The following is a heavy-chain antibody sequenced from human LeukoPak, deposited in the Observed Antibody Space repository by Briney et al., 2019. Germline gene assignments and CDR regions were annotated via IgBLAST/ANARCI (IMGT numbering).Heavy chain of an antibody. J-gene: IGHJ5*02. CDR3: ARESGSSSSGTSRFDP. CDR2: VDPEDGET. CDR1: GYTFSDSY. Sequence: APVNISCKAPGYTFSDSYMHWFQQAPGKGLEWMGRVDPEDGETVYAKQFQGRLTISADTSTDTAYLDLINLKSEDTAVYYCARESGSSSSGTSRFDPWGQGTLVTVSS. D-gene: IGHD3-3*01. V-gene: IGHV1-69-2*01.